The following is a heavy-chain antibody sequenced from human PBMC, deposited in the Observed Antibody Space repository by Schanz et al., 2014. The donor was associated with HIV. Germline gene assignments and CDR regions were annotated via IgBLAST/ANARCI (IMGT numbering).Heavy chain of an antibody. V-gene: IGHV3-33*01. CDR3: ARGLTRYSSGWYHFDY. D-gene: IGHD6-19*01. J-gene: IGHJ4*02. CDR2: IWYDGSNK. Sequence: QVQLVESGGRVVQPGRSLRLSCAASGFTFSTYGMHWVRQAPGKGLEWVAVIWYDGSNKYYADSVKGRFTISRDNSKNTLYLQMNSLRAEDTAVYYCARGLTRYSSGWYHFDYWGQGTLVSVSS. CDR1: GFTFSTYG.